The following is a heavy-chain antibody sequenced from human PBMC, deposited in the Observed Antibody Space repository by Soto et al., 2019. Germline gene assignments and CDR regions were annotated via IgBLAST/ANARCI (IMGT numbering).Heavy chain of an antibody. CDR2: INPKSGGT. J-gene: IGHJ6*02. D-gene: IGHD2-8*01. Sequence: ASVKVSCKASGYSFTDYHIHWVRQAPGQGLEWLGRINPKSGGTSTAQKFQGWVTMTTDTSISTASMELTRLTSDDTAIYYCARGDSTDCSKGVCSFFYNHDMDVWGQGTTVTVSS. V-gene: IGHV1-2*04. CDR3: ARGDSTDCSKGVCSFFYNHDMDV. CDR1: GYSFTDYH.